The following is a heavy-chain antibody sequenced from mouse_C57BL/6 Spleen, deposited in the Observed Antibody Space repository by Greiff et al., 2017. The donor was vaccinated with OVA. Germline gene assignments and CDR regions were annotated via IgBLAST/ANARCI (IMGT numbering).Heavy chain of an antibody. CDR3: ASRDDYDVGFAY. D-gene: IGHD2-4*01. CDR1: GYSITSGYD. Sequence: ESGPGMVKPSQSLSLTCTVTGYSITSGYDWHWIRHFPGNKLEWMGYISYSGSTNYNPSLKSRISITHDTSKNHFFLKLNSVTTEDTATYYCASRDDYDVGFAYWGQGTLVTVSA. J-gene: IGHJ3*01. V-gene: IGHV3-1*01. CDR2: ISYSGST.